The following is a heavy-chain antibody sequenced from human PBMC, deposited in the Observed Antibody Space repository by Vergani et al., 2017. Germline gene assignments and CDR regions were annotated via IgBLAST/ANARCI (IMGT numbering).Heavy chain of an antibody. V-gene: IGHV4-34*01. CDR2: INHSGST. J-gene: IGHJ5*02. Sequence: QVQLQQWGAGLLKPSETLSLTCDVYGGSFSGYYWSWIRQPPGKGLEWIGEINHSGSTNYNPSLKSRVTISVDTSKNQFSLKLSSVTAAETAVYYCARGRHNWFDPWGQGTLVTVSS. CDR1: GGSFSGYY. CDR3: ARGRHNWFDP.